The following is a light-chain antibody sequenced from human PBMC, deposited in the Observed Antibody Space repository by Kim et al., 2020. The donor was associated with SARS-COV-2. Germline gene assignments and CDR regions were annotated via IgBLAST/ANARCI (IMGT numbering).Light chain of an antibody. Sequence: GGTVTLTGGSSTGPVTGGHFPNWFQQKPGQAPRALISNTNNRHSWTPARFSGSLLGDKAALTLSGVQPEDEADYHCLLYFGGGQRVFGGGTQLTVL. J-gene: IGLJ3*02. CDR3: LLYFGGGQRV. V-gene: IGLV7-43*01. CDR2: NTN. CDR1: TGPVTGGHF.